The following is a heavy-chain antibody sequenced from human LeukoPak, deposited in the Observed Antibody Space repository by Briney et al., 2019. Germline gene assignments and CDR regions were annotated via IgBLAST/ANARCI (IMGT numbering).Heavy chain of an antibody. J-gene: IGHJ5*02. CDR3: ARDGWFGDYNWFDP. V-gene: IGHV3-48*01. CDR2: ISSASNTI. CDR1: GFTFSSYS. D-gene: IGHD3-10*01. Sequence: GGSLRLSCAASGFTFSSYSMNWVRQAPGKGLEWVSYISSASNTIYYADSVKGRFTISRDNAKNSLYLQMNSLRAEDTAMYYCARDGWFGDYNWFDPWGQGTLVTVS.